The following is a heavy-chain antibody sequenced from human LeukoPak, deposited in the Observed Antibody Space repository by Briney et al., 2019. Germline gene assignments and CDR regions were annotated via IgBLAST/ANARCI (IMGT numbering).Heavy chain of an antibody. CDR3: AKESQPLDYYSHMDV. D-gene: IGHD2-2*01. CDR1: GFTFSSYA. Sequence: GGSLRLSCAVSGFTFSSYAMSWVRQAPGKGLERVSGISGSGRNTHYADSVKGRFTISRDNSKNTLYLQMNSLRAEDTALYYCAKESQPLDYYSHMDVWGQGTTVTVSS. J-gene: IGHJ6*02. V-gene: IGHV3-23*01. CDR2: ISGSGRNT.